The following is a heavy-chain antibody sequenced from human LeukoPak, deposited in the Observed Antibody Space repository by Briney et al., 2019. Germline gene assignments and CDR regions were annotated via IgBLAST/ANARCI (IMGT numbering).Heavy chain of an antibody. CDR1: GFSFSNHA. V-gene: IGHV3-30*03. Sequence: QPGRSLRLSCAASGFSFSNHAMHWVRQAPGKVLEWVALISSDGINKYYTDSVQGRFTISRDNAKNSLYLQMNSLRAEDTAVYYCASGVGVVVPAAMGYWGQGALVTVSS. D-gene: IGHD2-2*01. J-gene: IGHJ4*02. CDR3: ASGVGVVVPAAMGY. CDR2: ISSDGINK.